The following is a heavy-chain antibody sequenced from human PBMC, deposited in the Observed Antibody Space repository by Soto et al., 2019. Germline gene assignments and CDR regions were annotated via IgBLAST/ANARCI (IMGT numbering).Heavy chain of an antibody. J-gene: IGHJ4*02. CDR2: ISAYNGNT. Sequence: ASVKVSCKASGYTFTSYGISWVRQAPGQGLEWMGWISAYNGNTNYAQKLQGRVTMTTDTSTSTAYMELRSLRTHDTPVYDFERDEGPTTLFDYWGQGTLVTVSS. V-gene: IGHV1-18*04. D-gene: IGHD1-1*01. CDR3: ERDEGPTTLFDY. CDR1: GYTFTSYG.